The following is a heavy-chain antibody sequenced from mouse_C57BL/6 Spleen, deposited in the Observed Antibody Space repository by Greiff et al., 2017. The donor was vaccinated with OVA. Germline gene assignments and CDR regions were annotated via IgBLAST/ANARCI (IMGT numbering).Heavy chain of an antibody. J-gene: IGHJ2*01. CDR3: ARHEVPYYYGSSYGALVY. Sequence: VQLQQSGAELVKPGASVKLSCKASGYTFTEYTIHWVKQRSGQGLEWIGWFYPGSGSIKYNEKFKDKATLTADKSSSTVYMELSRLTSEDSAVYFCARHEVPYYYGSSYGALVYWGQGTTLTVSS. V-gene: IGHV1-62-2*01. CDR2: FYPGSGSI. D-gene: IGHD1-1*01. CDR1: GYTFTEYT.